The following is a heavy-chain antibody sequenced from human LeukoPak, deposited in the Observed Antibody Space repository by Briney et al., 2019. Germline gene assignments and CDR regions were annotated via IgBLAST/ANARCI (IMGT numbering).Heavy chain of an antibody. CDR1: GGSISSYY. CDR2: IYTSGST. J-gene: IGHJ5*02. Sequence: SETLSLTCTVSGGSISSYYWSWIRQPAGKGLEWIGRIYTSGSTNYNPSLKSRVPMSVDTSKNQFSLKLNSMTAADTAVYYCARERWSNWFDPWGQGTLVTVSS. D-gene: IGHD2-15*01. CDR3: ARERWSNWFDP. V-gene: IGHV4-4*07.